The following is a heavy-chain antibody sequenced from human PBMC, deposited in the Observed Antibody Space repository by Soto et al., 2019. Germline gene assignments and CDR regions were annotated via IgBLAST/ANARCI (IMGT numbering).Heavy chain of an antibody. D-gene: IGHD6-6*01. Sequence: AASVKVSCKASGGTFSSYAIGWVRQAPGQGLEWMGGIIPIFGTANYAQKFQGRVTITADKSTSTAYMELSSLRSEDTAVYYCARDPYGASGSSSAYYYYYGMDVWGQGTTVTVSS. CDR2: IIPIFGTA. J-gene: IGHJ6*02. CDR3: ARDPYGASGSSSAYYYYYGMDV. CDR1: GGTFSSYA. V-gene: IGHV1-69*06.